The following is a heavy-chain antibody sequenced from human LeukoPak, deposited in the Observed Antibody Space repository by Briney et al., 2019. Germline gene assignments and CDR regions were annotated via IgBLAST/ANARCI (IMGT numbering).Heavy chain of an antibody. CDR1: GFTFSDYG. J-gene: IGHJ4*02. CDR2: ISSRSSTI. D-gene: IGHD6-19*01. Sequence: PGGSLRLSCAASGFTFSDYGMNWVHQAPGKGLEWVSYISSRSSTIYYADSVKGRFSISRGDAKNSLYLQMSSLRAEDTAVYYCARWGPGGGWSFDYWGQGTLVTVSS. V-gene: IGHV3-48*04. CDR3: ARWGPGGGWSFDY.